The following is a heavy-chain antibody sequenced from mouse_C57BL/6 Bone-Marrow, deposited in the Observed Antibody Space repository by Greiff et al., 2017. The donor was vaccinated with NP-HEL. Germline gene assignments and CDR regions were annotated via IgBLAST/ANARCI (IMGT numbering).Heavy chain of an antibody. V-gene: IGHV5-9*01. CDR2: ISGGGGNT. D-gene: IGHD1-1*01. CDR3: ARHIDYYGSGSWFAY. CDR1: GFTFSSYT. J-gene: IGHJ3*01. Sequence: EVKLVESGGGLVKPGGSLKLSCAASGFTFSSYTMSWVRQTPEKRLEWVATISGGGGNTYYPDSVKGRFTISRDNAKNTLYLQMSSLRSEDTALYYCARHIDYYGSGSWFAYWGQGTLVTVSA.